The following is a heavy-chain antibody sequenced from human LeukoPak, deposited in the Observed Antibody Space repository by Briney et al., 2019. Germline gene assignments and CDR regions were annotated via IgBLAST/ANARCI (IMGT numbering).Heavy chain of an antibody. Sequence: SETLSLTCAVYGGSFSGYYWSWIRQPPGKGLEWIGEINHSGSTNYNPSLKSRVTISVDTSKNQFSLKLSSVTAEDTAVYYCARSPTGMGVYWGQGTLVTVSS. CDR3: ARSPTGMGVY. CDR1: GGSFSGYY. J-gene: IGHJ4*02. D-gene: IGHD1-1*01. V-gene: IGHV4-34*01. CDR2: INHSGST.